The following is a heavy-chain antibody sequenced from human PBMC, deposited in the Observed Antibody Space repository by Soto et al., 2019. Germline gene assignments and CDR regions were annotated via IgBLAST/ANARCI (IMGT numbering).Heavy chain of an antibody. Sequence: LETLSPTCSVSGGSVSNKTYYWSWIRQPPGKRLEWIGYVYYSGTTNYNPSLKSRVTISVDLSKNQFSLRLSSVTTADTALYYCARTTAVPNTLRSRYFFDYWGQGTLVTVSS. CDR3: ARTTAVPNTLRSRYFFDY. CDR2: VYYSGTT. D-gene: IGHD4-17*01. CDR1: GGSVSNKTYY. V-gene: IGHV4-61*01. J-gene: IGHJ4*02.